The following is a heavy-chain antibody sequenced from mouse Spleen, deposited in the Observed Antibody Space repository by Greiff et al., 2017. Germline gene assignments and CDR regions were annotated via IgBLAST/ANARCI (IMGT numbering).Heavy chain of an antibody. D-gene: IGHD1-1*01. CDR1: GYTFTSYW. CDR2: IHPNSGST. J-gene: IGHJ2*01. V-gene: IGHV1-64*01. Sequence: VQLQQPGAELVKPGASVKLSCKASGYTFTSYWMHWVKQRPGQGLEWIGMIHPNSGSTNYNEKFKSKATQTVDKSSSTAYMQLSSLTSEDSAVYYCARDDYGSNYGWGQGTTLTVSS. CDR3: ARDDYGSNYG.